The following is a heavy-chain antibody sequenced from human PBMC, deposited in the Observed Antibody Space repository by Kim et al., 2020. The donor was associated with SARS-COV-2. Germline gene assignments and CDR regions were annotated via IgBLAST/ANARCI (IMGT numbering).Heavy chain of an antibody. Sequence: GGSLRLSCAASGFTFDDYAMHWVRQAPGKGLEWVSGISWNSGSIGYADSVKGRFTISRDNAKNSLYLQMNSLRAEDTALYYCAKDAVASSYYYGMDVWGQGTTVTVSS. CDR2: ISWNSGSI. V-gene: IGHV3-9*01. CDR3: AKDAVASSYYYGMDV. D-gene: IGHD6-19*01. J-gene: IGHJ6*02. CDR1: GFTFDDYA.